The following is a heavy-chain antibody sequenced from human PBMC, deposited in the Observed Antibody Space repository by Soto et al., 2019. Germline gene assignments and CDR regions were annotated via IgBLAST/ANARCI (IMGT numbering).Heavy chain of an antibody. CDR2: INPARGST. Sequence: QVQLVQSGAEVKKTGASVKGSCRTSGYTFTHYYIHWVRQAPGQGLEWLGIINPARGSTNYAQDFQGRVTLTMDTSTTTVYMELSGLRAEDTAIFYCARDLAAGDHWGQGTLVTVSS. V-gene: IGHV1-46*01. J-gene: IGHJ4*02. CDR3: ARDLAAGDH. CDR1: GYTFTHYY. D-gene: IGHD6-13*01.